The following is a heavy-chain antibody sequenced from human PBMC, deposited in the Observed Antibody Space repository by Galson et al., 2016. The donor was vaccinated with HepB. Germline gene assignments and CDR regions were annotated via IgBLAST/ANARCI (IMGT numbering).Heavy chain of an antibody. V-gene: IGHV4-59*01. CDR2: IDYSGTT. J-gene: IGHJ4*02. D-gene: IGHD7-27*01. CDR1: GASISRSY. CDR3: AREGQSWGHFDY. Sequence: SETLSLTCTVSGASISRSYWSWIRQAPGKGLEWIGYIDYSGTTKYNPSLKSRVTISVNTSKNYFSLELTSVIAADTAVYFCAREGQSWGHFDYWGQGSLVSVSS.